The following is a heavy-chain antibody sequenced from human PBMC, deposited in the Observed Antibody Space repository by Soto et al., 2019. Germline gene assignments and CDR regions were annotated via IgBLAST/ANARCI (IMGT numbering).Heavy chain of an antibody. D-gene: IGHD2-2*01. J-gene: IGHJ3*02. CDR2: IYYSGST. V-gene: IGHV4-31*03. CDR3: ASSAVVPAASPAFDI. CDR1: GGSISSGGYY. Sequence: PSETLSLTCTVSGGSISSGGYYWSWIRQHPGKGLEWIGYIYYSGSTYYNPSLKSRVTISVDTSKNQFSLKLSSVTAAGTAVYYCASSAVVPAASPAFDIWGQGTMVTVSS.